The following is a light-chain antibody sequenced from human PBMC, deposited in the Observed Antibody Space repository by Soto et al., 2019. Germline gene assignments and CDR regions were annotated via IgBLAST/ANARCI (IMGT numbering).Light chain of an antibody. CDR3: TSYTSSSTWV. V-gene: IGLV2-14*01. Sequence: QSALTQPASVSGAPGQSITISCTGTSSDVGGYNYVSWYQQHPGKAPKLMIYEASNRPSGVSNRFSASKAGKPASLAISGLQDEEEDDYYCTSYTSSSTWVFGGGTKVTVL. CDR2: EAS. J-gene: IGLJ3*02. CDR1: SSDVGGYNY.